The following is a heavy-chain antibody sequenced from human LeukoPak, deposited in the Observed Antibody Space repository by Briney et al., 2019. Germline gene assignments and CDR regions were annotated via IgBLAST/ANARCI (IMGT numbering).Heavy chain of an antibody. CDR2: IYHSGST. CDR1: GGSISSGGYS. J-gene: IGHJ4*02. D-gene: IGHD3-3*01. CDR3: ARVGSGVAFDY. Sequence: SATLSLTCAVSGGSISSGGYSWSWIRQPPGKGLEWIGYIYHSGSTYYNPSLKSRVTISVDRSKNQFSLKLSSVTAADTAVYYCARVGSGVAFDYWGQGTLVTVSS. V-gene: IGHV4-30-2*01.